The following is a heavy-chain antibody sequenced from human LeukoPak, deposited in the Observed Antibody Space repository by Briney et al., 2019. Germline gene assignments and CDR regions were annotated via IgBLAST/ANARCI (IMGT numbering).Heavy chain of an antibody. V-gene: IGHV4-31*03. D-gene: IGHD3-10*01. CDR1: GGSISSGGYY. CDR2: IYYSGST. Sequence: SQTLSLTCTVSGGSISSGGYYWSWIRQHPGKGLEWIGYIYYSGSTYYNPSLKSRVTISVDTSKNQLSLKLSSVTAADTAVYYCARGTYYGSGSYNYWGQGTLVTVSS. CDR3: ARGTYYGSGSYNY. J-gene: IGHJ4*02.